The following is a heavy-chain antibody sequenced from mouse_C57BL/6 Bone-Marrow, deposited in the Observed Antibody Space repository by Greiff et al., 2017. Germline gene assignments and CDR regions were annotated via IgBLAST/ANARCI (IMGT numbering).Heavy chain of an antibody. J-gene: IGHJ1*03. CDR2: IYPRSGNT. D-gene: IGHD6-1*01. Sequence: QVQLQQSGAELARPGASVKLSCKASGYTFTSYGISWVKQRTGQGLEWIGDIYPRSGNTYYNEKFKGKATLTADKSSSTAYMELRSLTSEDSAVYFCASLALWYFDVWGTGTTVTVSS. CDR3: ASLALWYFDV. V-gene: IGHV1-81*01. CDR1: GYTFTSYG.